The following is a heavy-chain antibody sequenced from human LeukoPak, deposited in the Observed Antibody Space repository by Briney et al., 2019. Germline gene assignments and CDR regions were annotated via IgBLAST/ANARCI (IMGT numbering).Heavy chain of an antibody. CDR2: ISANGGST. D-gene: IGHD6-13*01. CDR1: GFTFSNYA. CDR3: AKASGSSSSRPLDY. Sequence: GGSLRLSCAASGFTFSNYAMSWVRQAPGKGLEWVSAISANGGSTYDADSVKGRFTISRDNSKNMLFLQMTSLTAEDTAVYYCAKASGSSSSRPLDYWGPGTLVTVSS. V-gene: IGHV3-23*01. J-gene: IGHJ4*02.